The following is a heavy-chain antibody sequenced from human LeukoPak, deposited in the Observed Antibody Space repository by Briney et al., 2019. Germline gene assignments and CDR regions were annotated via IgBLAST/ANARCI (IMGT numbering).Heavy chain of an antibody. V-gene: IGHV1-69*05. D-gene: IGHD6-13*01. Sequence: SVKVSCKASGATFSSYAISWVRQAPGQGLEWMGRIIPIFGTANYAQKFQGRVTITTDESTSTAYMELSSLRSEDTAVYYCAMGLAAAGTSYYYYMDVWGKGTTVTVSS. CDR3: AMGLAAAGTSYYYYMDV. CDR2: IIPIFGTA. J-gene: IGHJ6*03. CDR1: GATFSSYA.